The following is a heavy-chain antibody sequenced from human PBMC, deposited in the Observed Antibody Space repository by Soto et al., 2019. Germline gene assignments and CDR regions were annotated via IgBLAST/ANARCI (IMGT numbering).Heavy chain of an antibody. D-gene: IGHD3-9*01. J-gene: IGHJ5*02. CDR3: AHRRPGDWVLSSQNWFHP. Sequence: QITLKESGPTLVKSTQTLTLTCIFSGFSLSTSGVGVGWIRQPPGKALEWLALIYWDDDKRYSPSLKSRLTITKDTPKNQVVLTMTDMDPVDTGTYYRAHRRPGDWVLSSQNWFHPWGQGTLVTVSS. CDR2: IYWDDDK. CDR1: GFSLSTSGVG. V-gene: IGHV2-5*02.